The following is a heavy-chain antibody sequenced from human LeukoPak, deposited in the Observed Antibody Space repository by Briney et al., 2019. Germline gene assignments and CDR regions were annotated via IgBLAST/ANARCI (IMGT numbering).Heavy chain of an antibody. CDR2: IYYSGTT. CDR1: DDSIRSSSFC. CDR3: ARRLYYDFWSGYPHFDH. J-gene: IGHJ4*02. V-gene: IGHV4-39*01. Sequence: SETLSLTCTVPDDSIRSSSFCWGWIRQPPGKGLEWIGSIYYSGTTYYNPSFKSRVTISVDTSKNQFSLKLSSATAADTAVYYCARRLYYDFWSGYPHFDHWGQGTLVTVSS. D-gene: IGHD3-3*01.